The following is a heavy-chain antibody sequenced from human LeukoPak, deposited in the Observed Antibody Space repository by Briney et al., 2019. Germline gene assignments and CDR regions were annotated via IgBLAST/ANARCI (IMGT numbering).Heavy chain of an antibody. Sequence: ASVKVSCKASGYTFTSYGISWVRQAPGQGLEWMGWISAYNGNTNYAQKLQGRVTMTTDTSTSTAYMELRSLRSDDTAVYYCARLLHSVVVWSGYSSYYYYMDVWGKGTTVTVSS. D-gene: IGHD3-3*01. J-gene: IGHJ6*03. V-gene: IGHV1-18*01. CDR1: GYTFTSYG. CDR2: ISAYNGNT. CDR3: ARLLHSVVVWSGYSSYYYYMDV.